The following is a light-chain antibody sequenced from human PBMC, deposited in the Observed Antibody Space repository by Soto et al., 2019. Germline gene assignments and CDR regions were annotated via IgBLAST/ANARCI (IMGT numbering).Light chain of an antibody. Sequence: ENVLTQSPGTLSFSPGERATLSCRASQSVSSYLAWYQKKPGQPPRLLIYGAYNRPTGIPDRFTGSGSGTDFTLTISRLQPEDFAVYYCQQYGTSPRTFGQGTKVDIK. CDR1: QSVSSY. CDR3: QQYGTSPRT. V-gene: IGKV3-20*01. CDR2: GAY. J-gene: IGKJ2*01.